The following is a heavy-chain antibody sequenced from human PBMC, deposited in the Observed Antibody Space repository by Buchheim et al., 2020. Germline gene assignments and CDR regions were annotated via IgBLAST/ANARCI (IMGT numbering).Heavy chain of an antibody. D-gene: IGHD2-15*01. CDR1: GGSISSGGYY. CDR2: IYYSGST. V-gene: IGHV4-31*03. Sequence: QVQLQESGPGLVKPSQTLSLTCTVSGGSISSGGYYWSWIRQHPGKGLEWIGYIYYSGSTYYNPSLKSRVTISVDTSKNQFSLKLSSVTAADTAVYYCARGAGTTRRYCSGGSCYSPNWYFDLWGRGTL. J-gene: IGHJ2*01. CDR3: ARGAGTTRRYCSGGSCYSPNWYFDL.